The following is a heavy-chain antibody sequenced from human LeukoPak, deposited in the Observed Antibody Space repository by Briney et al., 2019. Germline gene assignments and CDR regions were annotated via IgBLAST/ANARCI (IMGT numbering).Heavy chain of an antibody. CDR1: GYTFAIYG. Sequence: ASVRGSCKASGYTFAIYGISWVRQAPGQGLEWMGWISSDNGYTNYAQKFQGRVTMTTEPSTNTAYMELRSLRSDDTAVYYCARAGSGRYYYYMDVWGKGTTVTVSS. D-gene: IGHD3-10*01. CDR3: ARAGSGRYYYYMDV. V-gene: IGHV1-18*04. CDR2: ISSDNGYT. J-gene: IGHJ6*03.